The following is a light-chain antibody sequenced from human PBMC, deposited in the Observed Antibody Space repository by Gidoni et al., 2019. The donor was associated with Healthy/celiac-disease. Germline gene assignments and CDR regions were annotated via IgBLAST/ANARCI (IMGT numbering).Light chain of an antibody. Sequence: QPALPPPASVSGSPGQSITISCTGTSRDVGGYNYVSWYQQHPGKAPKLILYDVSPRPSGVSNRFSGSKSGNTAPLTISGLQAEDEADYYCSSYTSSSTVFGGGTKLTVL. V-gene: IGLV2-14*01. CDR3: SSYTSSSTV. CDR1: SRDVGGYNY. CDR2: DVS. J-gene: IGLJ2*01.